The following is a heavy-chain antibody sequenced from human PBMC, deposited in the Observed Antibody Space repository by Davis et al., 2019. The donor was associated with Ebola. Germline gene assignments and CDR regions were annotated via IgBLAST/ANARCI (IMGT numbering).Heavy chain of an antibody. J-gene: IGHJ4*02. CDR1: GFRFRSYW. Sequence: WGSLRLSCAVSGFRFRSYWMTCFRQAPGKGLEWVANITQDGSEKYYVDSVKGRFTISRDNAKNSLYLQMNSLRAEDTAVYYCARAGWDIVVVPAAHHTFDYWGQGTLVTVSS. CDR2: ITQDGSEK. V-gene: IGHV3-7*01. D-gene: IGHD2-2*01. CDR3: ARAGWDIVVVPAAHHTFDY.